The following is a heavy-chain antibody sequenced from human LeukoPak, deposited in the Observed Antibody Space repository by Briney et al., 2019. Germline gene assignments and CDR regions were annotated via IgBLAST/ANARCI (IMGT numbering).Heavy chain of an antibody. D-gene: IGHD1-1*01. J-gene: IGHJ5*02. Sequence: PSETLSLICTVSGASISSYYWSWIRQPPGKGLEWIGYIYYSGSTYYNPSLKSRVTISVDTSKNQFSLKLSSVTAADTAVYYCARGGYSQLGPWGQGTLVTVSS. V-gene: IGHV4-30-4*01. CDR1: GASISSYY. CDR3: ARGGYSQLGP. CDR2: IYYSGST.